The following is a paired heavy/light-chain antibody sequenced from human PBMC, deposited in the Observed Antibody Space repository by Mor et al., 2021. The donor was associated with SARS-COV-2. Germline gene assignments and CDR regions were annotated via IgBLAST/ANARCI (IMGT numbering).Light chain of an antibody. CDR1: KRNYY. Sequence: SYELTQPPSVSVSPGQTVSITCSGDKRNYYTSWYQQRPGQSPVLVIYQDTKRPSGVPERFSGSNSGNTATLTISGTQAMDEADYYCQVWDSSTSKVFGGGTKLTVL. V-gene: IGLV3-1*01. J-gene: IGLJ3*02. CDR2: QDT. CDR3: QVWDSSTSKV.
Heavy chain of an antibody. D-gene: IGHD5-12*01. CDR3: ARDSVEIGANLPLDY. Sequence: EVHLVESGGGLVNPGGSLRLSCAASGFSFSAYTMNWVRQAPGKGLEWVASITSGRYTYYGDSVQGRFTISRDNAENSLYLQMNSLRDEDTAVYYCARDSVEIGANLPLDYWGQGTLVSVSS. V-gene: IGHV3-21*01. J-gene: IGHJ4*02. CDR1: GFSFSAYT. CDR2: ITSGRYT.